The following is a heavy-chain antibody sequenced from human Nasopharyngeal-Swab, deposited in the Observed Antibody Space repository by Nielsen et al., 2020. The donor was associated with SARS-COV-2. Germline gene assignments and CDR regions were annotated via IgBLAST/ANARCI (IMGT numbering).Heavy chain of an antibody. CDR2: ISYDGSNK. D-gene: IGHD2-15*01. CDR1: GFTFSSYA. V-gene: IGHV3-30*04. J-gene: IGHJ4*02. CDR3: VKEGSDFDY. Sequence: GESLKISCAASGFTFSSYAMHWVRQAPGKGLEWEAVISYDGSNKYYADSVKGRFTISRDNSKNTLYLQMNSLRAEDTAVYYCVKEGSDFDYWGQGTLVTVSS.